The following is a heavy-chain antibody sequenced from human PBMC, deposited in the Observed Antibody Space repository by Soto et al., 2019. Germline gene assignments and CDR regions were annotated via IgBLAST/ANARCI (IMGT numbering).Heavy chain of an antibody. CDR1: GGSISSSNW. CDR3: ARTHCISTSCYGMDV. Sequence: PSETLSLTCAVSGGSISSSNWWSWVRQPPGKGLEWIGEIYHSGSTNYNPSLKSRVTISVDKSKNQFSLKLSSVTAADTAVYYCARTHCISTSCYGMDVWGQGTTVTVSS. V-gene: IGHV4-4*02. D-gene: IGHD2-2*01. J-gene: IGHJ6*02. CDR2: IYHSGST.